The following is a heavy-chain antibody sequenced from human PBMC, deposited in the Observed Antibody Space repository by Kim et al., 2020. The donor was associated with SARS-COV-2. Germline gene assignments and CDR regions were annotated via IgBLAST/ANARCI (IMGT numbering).Heavy chain of an antibody. J-gene: IGHJ3*01. Sequence: SETLSLTCAVYGGSFSGYYWSWIRQPPGKGLEWIGEINHSGSTNYNPSLKSRVTISVNTSKNQFSLKLSSVTAADTAVYYFARGEMRTGVRGGIFVVVW. CDR2: INHSGST. CDR3: ARGEMRTGVRGGIFVVV. V-gene: IGHV4-34*01. CDR1: GGSFSGYY. D-gene: IGHD3-10*01.